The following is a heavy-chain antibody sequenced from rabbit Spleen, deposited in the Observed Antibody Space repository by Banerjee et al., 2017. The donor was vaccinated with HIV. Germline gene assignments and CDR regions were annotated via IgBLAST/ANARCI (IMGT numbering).Heavy chain of an antibody. CDR2: INTATGKP. Sequence: QSLEESGGDLVKPGASLTLTCKASGFSFSDRDVMCWVRQAPGKGLEWIACINTATGKPVYATWAKGRFTISTTSSTTVTLQMTSLTAADTATYFCVRDLAGAIGWNFYLWGPGTLVTVS. CDR3: VRDLAGAIGWNFYL. D-gene: IGHD4-1*01. CDR1: GFSFSDRDV. V-gene: IGHV1S40*01. J-gene: IGHJ4*01.